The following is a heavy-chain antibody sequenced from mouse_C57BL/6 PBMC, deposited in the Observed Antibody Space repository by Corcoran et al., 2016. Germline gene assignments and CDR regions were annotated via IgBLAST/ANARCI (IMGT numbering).Heavy chain of an antibody. J-gene: IGHJ4*01. CDR1: GYTFTTYG. V-gene: IGHV9-3*01. Sequence: QIQLVQSGPELKKPGETVKISCKASGYTFTTYGMSWVKQAPGQGLKWMGWINTYSGVPTYADDFKGRFAFSLETSASTAYLQINNLKNEDTATYFCARDYGSPYYYAMDYWGQGTSVTVSS. CDR3: ARDYGSPYYYAMDY. D-gene: IGHD1-1*01. CDR2: INTYSGVP.